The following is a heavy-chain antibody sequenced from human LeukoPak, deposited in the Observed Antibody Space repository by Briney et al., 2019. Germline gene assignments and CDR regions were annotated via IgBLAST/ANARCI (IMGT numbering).Heavy chain of an antibody. Sequence: GGSLRLSCAASGFTFSSYSMNWVRQAPGKGLEWVSSISSSSSYIYYADSVKGRFTISRDNAKNSLYLQINSLRAEDTAVYYCARDMVRYFDWLLEYYYYGMDVWGQGTTVTVSS. CDR2: ISSSSSYI. D-gene: IGHD3-9*01. V-gene: IGHV3-21*01. CDR1: GFTFSSYS. CDR3: ARDMVRYFDWLLEYYYYGMDV. J-gene: IGHJ6*02.